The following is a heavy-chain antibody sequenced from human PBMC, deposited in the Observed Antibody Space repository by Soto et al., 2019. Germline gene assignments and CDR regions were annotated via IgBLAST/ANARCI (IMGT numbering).Heavy chain of an antibody. V-gene: IGHV4-59*01. Sequence: QVQLQESGPGLVRPSXXXSLTCTVSGGSISGYYWSWIRQPPGKGLEWIGYIYYSGNTNYNPSLKSRVTMSIDTSKSQFSLKLISVTAAYTAVYYCASGYDYEANDSFDIWGQGTMVTVSS. J-gene: IGHJ3*02. CDR1: GGSISGYY. CDR3: ASGYDYEANDSFDI. CDR2: IYYSGNT. D-gene: IGHD5-12*01.